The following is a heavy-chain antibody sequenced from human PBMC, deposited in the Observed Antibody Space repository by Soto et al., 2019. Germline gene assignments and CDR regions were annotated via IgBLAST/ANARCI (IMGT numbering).Heavy chain of an antibody. CDR3: AKGDCGGDCYSFDAFDI. Sequence: VQLVESGGGVVQPGRSLRLSCAASGFTFSSCGMHWVRQAPGKGLEWVAVISYDGSNKYYADSVKGRFTISRDNSKNTLYLQMNSLRAEDTAVYYCAKGDCGGDCYSFDAFDIWGQGTMVTVSS. J-gene: IGHJ3*02. V-gene: IGHV3-30*18. D-gene: IGHD2-21*02. CDR1: GFTFSSCG. CDR2: ISYDGSNK.